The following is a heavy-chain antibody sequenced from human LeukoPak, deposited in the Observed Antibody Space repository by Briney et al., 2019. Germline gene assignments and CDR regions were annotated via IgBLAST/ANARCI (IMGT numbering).Heavy chain of an antibody. CDR1: GYSISSDYY. CDR2: IHRSGST. J-gene: IGHJ4*02. Sequence: SETLSLTCTVSGYSISSDYYWGLIRQPPGKGLEWIGSIHRSGSTYYNPSLESRVTISVDTSKNQFSLMLSSVTAADTAVYYCARDVGATVHGYWGQGTLVTVSS. CDR3: ARDVGATVHGY. D-gene: IGHD1-26*01. V-gene: IGHV4-38-2*02.